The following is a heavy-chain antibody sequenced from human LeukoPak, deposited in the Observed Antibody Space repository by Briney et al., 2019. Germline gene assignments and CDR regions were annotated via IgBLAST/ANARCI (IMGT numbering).Heavy chain of an antibody. Sequence: PGGSLRLSRGASGFTFSSYWMHWVRHAPGKGLVWVSRINNDGSSTSYADSVQGRFTISRDNAKNTLYLQMNSLRAEDTALYYCARVARGDYYYYYMDVWGKGTTVTVSS. CDR1: GFTFSSYW. D-gene: IGHD3-10*01. J-gene: IGHJ6*03. CDR3: ARVARGDYYYYYMDV. CDR2: INNDGSST. V-gene: IGHV3-74*01.